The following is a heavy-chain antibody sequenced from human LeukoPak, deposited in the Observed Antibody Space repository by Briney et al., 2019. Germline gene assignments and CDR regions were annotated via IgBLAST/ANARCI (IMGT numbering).Heavy chain of an antibody. V-gene: IGHV3-9*01. CDR3: AKDPWDY. CDR1: GSTFDDYA. J-gene: IGHJ4*02. CDR2: ISWNSGSI. Sequence: GRSLRLSCAASGSTFDDYAMHWVRQAPGKGLEWVSGISWNSGSIGYADSVKGRFTISRDNAKNSLYLQMNSLRAEDTALYYCAKDPWDYWGQGTLVTVSS.